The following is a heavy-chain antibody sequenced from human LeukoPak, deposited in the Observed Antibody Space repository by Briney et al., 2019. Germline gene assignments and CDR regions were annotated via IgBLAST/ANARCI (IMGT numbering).Heavy chain of an antibody. D-gene: IGHD3/OR15-3a*01. CDR3: ARDPRSTRDWED. Sequence: SVKVSCKASGGTFSSYTISWVRQAPGQGLEWMGRIIPILGIANYAQKFQGRVTITADKSTSTAYMELSSLRSEDTAVYYCARDPRSTRDWEDWGQGTLVTVSS. CDR1: GGTFSSYT. J-gene: IGHJ4*02. CDR2: IIPILGIA. V-gene: IGHV1-69*02.